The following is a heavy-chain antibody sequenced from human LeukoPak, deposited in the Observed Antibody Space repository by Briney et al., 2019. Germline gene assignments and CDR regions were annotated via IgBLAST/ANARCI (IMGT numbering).Heavy chain of an antibody. D-gene: IGHD1-26*01. J-gene: IGHJ4*02. CDR1: GYTFTSYG. Sequence: GASVKDSCKASGYTFTSYGISWVRQAPGQGLEWMGWISAYNGITNYAQKLQGRVTMTTDTSTSTAYMELRSLRSDDTAVYYCARDLREGATPTFPFDYWGQGTLVTVPS. CDR3: ARDLREGATPTFPFDY. CDR2: ISAYNGIT. V-gene: IGHV1-18*01.